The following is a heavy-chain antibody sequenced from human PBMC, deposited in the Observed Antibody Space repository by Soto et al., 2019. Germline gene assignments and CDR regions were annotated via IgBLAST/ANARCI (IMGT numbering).Heavy chain of an antibody. CDR3: AAGPYCTNGVCYFFGYYYYGMDV. V-gene: IGHV1-58*01. Sequence: GASVKVSCKASGFTFTSSAVQWVRQARGQRLEWIGWIVVGSGNTNYAQKFQERVTITRDMSTSTAYMELSSLRSEDTAVYYCAAGPYCTNGVCYFFGYYYYGMDVWGQGTTVTVSS. CDR1: GFTFTSSA. D-gene: IGHD2-8*01. CDR2: IVVGSGNT. J-gene: IGHJ6*02.